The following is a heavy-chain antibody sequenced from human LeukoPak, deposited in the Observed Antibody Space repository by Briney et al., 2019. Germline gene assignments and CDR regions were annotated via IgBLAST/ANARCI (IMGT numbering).Heavy chain of an antibody. J-gene: IGHJ6*03. V-gene: IGHV3-7*01. CDR2: IKQDGNEK. D-gene: IGHD2-2*02. Sequence: GGSLRLSCAASGFTFSSYWMSWVRQAPGKGLEWVANIKQDGNEKYYVDSLKGRFTISRDNAKNSLYLQMNSLRAEDTAVYYCARAYCSGTSCYNRPYYYYMDVWGKGTTVTVSS. CDR3: ARAYCSGTSCYNRPYYYYMDV. CDR1: GFTFSSYW.